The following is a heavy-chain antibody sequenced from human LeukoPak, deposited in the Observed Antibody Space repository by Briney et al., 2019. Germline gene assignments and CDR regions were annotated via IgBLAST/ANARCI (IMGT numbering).Heavy chain of an antibody. Sequence: PGGSLRLSCAASGFTFSSYWMSWVRQAPGKGLEWVSNIRSSSRTRYYADSVKGRFTISRDNAKNSLYLQMNSLRDEDTAVYYCARSPYLYDGSDYYYLDYWGQGTLVTVSS. CDR2: IRSSSRTR. V-gene: IGHV3-48*02. J-gene: IGHJ4*02. D-gene: IGHD3-22*01. CDR1: GFTFSSYW. CDR3: ARSPYLYDGSDYYYLDY.